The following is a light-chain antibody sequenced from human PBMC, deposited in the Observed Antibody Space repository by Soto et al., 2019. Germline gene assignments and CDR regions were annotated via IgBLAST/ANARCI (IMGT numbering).Light chain of an antibody. CDR2: DGS. V-gene: IGKV3D-20*02. CDR3: QQRDDLYT. Sequence: IVLTQSPDTLSLSPGERATLSCRASQSVSSNYLAWYQQKPGQAPRLLISDGSNRASGIPARFVGSGSGTDFTLTITGLQPEDFAVYFCQQRDDLYTFGQGTKLQIK. J-gene: IGKJ2*01. CDR1: QSVSSNY.